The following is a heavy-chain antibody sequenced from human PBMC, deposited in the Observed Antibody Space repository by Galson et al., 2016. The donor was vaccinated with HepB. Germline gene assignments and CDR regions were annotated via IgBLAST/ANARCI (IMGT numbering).Heavy chain of an antibody. CDR1: GFTFSLSS. CDR2: ISSTSSNI. D-gene: IGHD4-23*01. J-gene: IGHJ4*02. V-gene: IGHV3-21*01. CDR3: ARDPTMATVGAYYFDY. Sequence: SLRLSCAGSGFTFSLSSMNWARQAPGKGPEWVASISSTSSNINYVDSVRGRFTISRDNAKNSLFLQMDSLKDEDTAIYYCARDPTMATVGAYYFDYWGQGTLVTVSS.